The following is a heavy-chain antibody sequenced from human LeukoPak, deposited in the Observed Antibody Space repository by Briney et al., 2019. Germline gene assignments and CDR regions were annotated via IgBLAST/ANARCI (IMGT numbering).Heavy chain of an antibody. Sequence: SETLSLTCTVSGVSISSSSYYWGWIRQPPGKGLECIGYIHYTGSTNYNPSLKSRVTISVETPKNQFSLKLKSVTAADTAVYYCARGGYYGSGNDFRFDPWGQGTLVTVSS. CDR3: ARGGYYGSGNDFRFDP. D-gene: IGHD3-10*01. CDR1: GVSISSSSYY. V-gene: IGHV4-61*05. CDR2: IHYTGST. J-gene: IGHJ5*02.